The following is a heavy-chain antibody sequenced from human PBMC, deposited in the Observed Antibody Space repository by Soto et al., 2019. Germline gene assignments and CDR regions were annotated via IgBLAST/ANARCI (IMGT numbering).Heavy chain of an antibody. Sequence: EVQLLESGGGLVQPGGSLRLSCAAAGFTFSNYALTWVRQSPGKGLEWVSTFSGSGGSTYYADSVRGRFTISRDNSNNTQLLQMNSLRAEATAIYYFARDWTGDTCPCLDVWGQGTTVSVSS. CDR3: ARDWTGDTCPCLDV. V-gene: IGHV3-23*01. CDR2: FSGSGGST. CDR1: GFTFSNYA. J-gene: IGHJ6*02. D-gene: IGHD3-3*01.